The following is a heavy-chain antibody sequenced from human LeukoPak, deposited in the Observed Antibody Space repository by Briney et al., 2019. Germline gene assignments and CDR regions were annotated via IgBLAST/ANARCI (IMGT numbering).Heavy chain of an antibody. CDR1: GGSFSGYY. Sequence: SETLSLTCAVYGGSFSGYYWSWIRQPPGKGLEWIGEINHSGSTNYNPSLKSRVTISVDTSKNQFSLKLSSVTAADTAVYYCARGSGGSIAVAGTWFFDPWGQGTLVTVSS. J-gene: IGHJ5*02. CDR3: ARGSGGSIAVAGTWFFDP. D-gene: IGHD6-19*01. V-gene: IGHV4-34*01. CDR2: INHSGST.